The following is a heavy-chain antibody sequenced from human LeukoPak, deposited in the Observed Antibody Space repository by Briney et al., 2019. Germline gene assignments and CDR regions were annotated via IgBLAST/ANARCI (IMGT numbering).Heavy chain of an antibody. D-gene: IGHD5-24*01. CDR1: GFTFRIYG. V-gene: IGHV3-48*04. J-gene: IGHJ4*02. CDR3: ARSTRNGYDY. CDR2: IAHDSTTI. Sequence: GGSLRLSCAASGFTFRIYGMNWVGQAPGKGPEWVSYIAHDSTTIYYANSVRRLFTMSRDNARNSLFLQMNSLRPEDTAMYYCARSTRNGYDYWGPGTLVTVSS.